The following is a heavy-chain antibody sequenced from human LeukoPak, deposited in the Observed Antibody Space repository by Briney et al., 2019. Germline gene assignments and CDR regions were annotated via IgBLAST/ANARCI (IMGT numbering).Heavy chain of an antibody. Sequence: SETLSVTCAVHGGSFSGYSWSWIRQPPGKRRGWVGEVNHSGSTNYSPSLKSRVTISVDTSKNQFSLKLRSVTAADTAVYYCAREGIRRDGYRRVDYGGQGTLVTVSS. V-gene: IGHV4-34*01. CDR3: AREGIRRDGYRRVDY. CDR2: VNHSGST. D-gene: IGHD5-24*01. J-gene: IGHJ4*02. CDR1: GGSFSGYS.